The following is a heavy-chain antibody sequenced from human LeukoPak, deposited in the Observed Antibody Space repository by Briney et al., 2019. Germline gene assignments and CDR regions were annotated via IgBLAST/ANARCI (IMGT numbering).Heavy chain of an antibody. D-gene: IGHD1-7*01. CDR2: MNPNSGNT. Sequence: ASVKVSCKASGYTFTSYDINWVRQATGQGLEWMGWMNPNSGNTGYAQKFQGRVTITRSTSISTAYMELSSLRSEDTAVYYCARGEGGTTSNWFDPWGQGTLVTVSS. J-gene: IGHJ5*02. CDR3: ARGEGGTTSNWFDP. V-gene: IGHV1-8*03. CDR1: GYTFTSYD.